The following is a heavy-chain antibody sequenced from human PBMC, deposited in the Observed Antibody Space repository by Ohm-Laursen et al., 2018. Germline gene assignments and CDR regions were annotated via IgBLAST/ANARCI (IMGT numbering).Heavy chain of an antibody. CDR3: AKAVTMIVVGLDY. CDR1: GYTFTNYG. CDR2: ISTYNGYT. V-gene: IGHV1-18*01. Sequence: ASVKVSCNASGYTFTNYGISWVRQAPGQGLEWVGWISTYNGYTNYAQNLQGRVTTTTDTSTSTAYMELRSLRSDDTAVYYCAKAVTMIVVGLDYWGQGTLVTVSS. J-gene: IGHJ4*02. D-gene: IGHD3-22*01.